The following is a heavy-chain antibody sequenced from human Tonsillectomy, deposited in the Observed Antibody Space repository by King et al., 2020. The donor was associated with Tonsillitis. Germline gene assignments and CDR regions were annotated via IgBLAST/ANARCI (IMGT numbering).Heavy chain of an antibody. CDR3: ASSGATGTTEY. CDR1: GDSISTSNSY. CDR2: IYYIGRT. Sequence: QLQESGPGLVKPSGTLSLTCTVSGDSISTSNSYWGWIRQPPGKGLEWIGTIYYIGRTYYNPSLKSGVTITLDTSKNQFSLNLNSVTAAGTALYYCASSGATGTTEYWGQGTLVTVSS. J-gene: IGHJ4*02. D-gene: IGHD1-1*01. V-gene: IGHV4-39*07.